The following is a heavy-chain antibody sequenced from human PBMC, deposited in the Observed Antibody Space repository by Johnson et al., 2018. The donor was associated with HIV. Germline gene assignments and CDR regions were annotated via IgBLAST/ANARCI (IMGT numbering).Heavy chain of an antibody. Sequence: MLLVESGGGVVQPGGSLRLSCAASGFTFGNYWMHWVRQAPGKGLVWVARIYSDGSDTKYAGSVKGRFTISRDNAKNTLYLQMNSLRAEDTAVYYCARATVESAFDIWGQGTMVTVSS. J-gene: IGHJ3*02. D-gene: IGHD4-23*01. V-gene: IGHV3-74*03. CDR3: ARATVESAFDI. CDR2: IYSDGSDT. CDR1: GFTFGNYW.